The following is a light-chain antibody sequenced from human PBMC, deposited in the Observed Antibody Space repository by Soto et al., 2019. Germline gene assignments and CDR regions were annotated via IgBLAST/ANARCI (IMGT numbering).Light chain of an antibody. V-gene: IGLV3-1*01. CDR3: PAWDSRSCV. CDR2: QDN. J-gene: IGLJ1*01. Sequence: SYELTQPPSVSVSPGQTASSSCSGDKLGEKYACWYQQKPGQSPVLVIYQDNKRPSGIPERFSGSNSGNTATLTISGTQAMDEADYYCPAWDSRSCVFGTGTKLTVL. CDR1: KLGEKY.